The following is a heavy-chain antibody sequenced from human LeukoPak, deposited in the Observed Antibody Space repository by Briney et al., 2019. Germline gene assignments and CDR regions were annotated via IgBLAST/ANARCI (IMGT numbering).Heavy chain of an antibody. J-gene: IGHJ4*02. Sequence: GGSLRLSCVASGFSFKNAWMNWVRQAPGKGLEWVGRIKSIPDGWTTDYASPVKGRFSISRDDSKNTVYLQMDSLKTEDTAVYYCTRVGAAGNFDYWGQGTLVTVSS. CDR2: IKSIPDGWTT. CDR3: TRVGAAGNFDY. D-gene: IGHD6-13*01. CDR1: GFSFKNAW. V-gene: IGHV3-15*01.